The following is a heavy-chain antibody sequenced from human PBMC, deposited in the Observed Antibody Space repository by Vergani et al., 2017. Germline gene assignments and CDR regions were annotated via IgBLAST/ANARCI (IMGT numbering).Heavy chain of an antibody. CDR3: ARHNLTDEKVGRYIIVIPAAMRHHAFNI. V-gene: IGHV4-4*07. Sequence: QVQLQESGPGLVKPSETLSLTCIVSGGSISPYYWSWIRQPAGKGLEWIGRIYTSESTNYNPSLKSRVTMSVDTSKNQFSLKLSSVTAADTAVYYCARHNLTDEKVGRYIIVIPAAMRHHAFNIWGQGTMVTVSS. CDR2: IYTSEST. D-gene: IGHD2-2*01. J-gene: IGHJ3*02. CDR1: GGSISPYY.